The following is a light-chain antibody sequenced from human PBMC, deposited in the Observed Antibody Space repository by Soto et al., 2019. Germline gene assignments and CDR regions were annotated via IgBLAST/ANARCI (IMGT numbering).Light chain of an antibody. J-gene: IGLJ3*02. V-gene: IGLV2-14*01. CDR1: SSDIGYYNY. Sequence: QPVLTQPASVSGSPGQWITISCTGTSSDIGYYNYVSWYRQDPGKAPKLIIYEVSNRPSGISNRFSGSKSGNTASLTISGLQADDEAHYYCSSYARSSALVVFGGGTQLTVL. CDR3: SSYARSSALVV. CDR2: EVS.